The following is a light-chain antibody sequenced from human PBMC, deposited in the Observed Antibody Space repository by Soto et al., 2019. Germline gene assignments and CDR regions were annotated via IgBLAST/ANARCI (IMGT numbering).Light chain of an antibody. CDR2: GAS. CDR3: QQRKHWPPIT. CDR1: QSVSSNY. J-gene: IGKJ5*01. Sequence: ALTQSPGTLSSSPGERATLSCRAIQSVSSNYLAWYQQKPGQAPRLLIYGASTTATGVPVRFSGSGSGTVFTLTIGSLEPEDSAVYYCQQRKHWPPITFGQGTRLEIK. V-gene: IGKV3D-20*02.